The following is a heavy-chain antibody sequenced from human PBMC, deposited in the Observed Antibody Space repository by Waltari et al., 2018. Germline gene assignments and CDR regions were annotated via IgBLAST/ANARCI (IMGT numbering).Heavy chain of an antibody. CDR2: IYYIGST. CDR1: GCSLSRCSYY. V-gene: IGHV4-39*07. CDR3: ARDPGDGYNWVWFDP. Sequence: QLQLQESGPGLVKPSETLSLTCTGSGCSLSRCSYYWGWTRQTPGKGLEWIGSIYYIGSTYYNPSLKSRVTISVDTSKNQFSLKLSSVTAADTAVYYCARDPGDGYNWVWFDPWGQGTLVTVSS. J-gene: IGHJ5*02. D-gene: IGHD5-12*01.